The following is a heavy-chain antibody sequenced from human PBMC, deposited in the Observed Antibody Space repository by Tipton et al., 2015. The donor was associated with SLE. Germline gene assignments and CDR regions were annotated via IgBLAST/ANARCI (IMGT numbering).Heavy chain of an antibody. CDR3: ARHEVVDAFDI. CDR2: INHSGST. CDR1: GGSFSGYY. V-gene: IGHV4-34*01. Sequence: TLSLTCAVYGGSFSGYYWSWIRQPPGKGLEWIGEINHSGSTSYNPSLKSRVTISVDTSKNQFSLKLSSVTAADTAVYYCARHEVVDAFDIWGQGTMVTVSS. D-gene: IGHD2-15*01. J-gene: IGHJ3*02.